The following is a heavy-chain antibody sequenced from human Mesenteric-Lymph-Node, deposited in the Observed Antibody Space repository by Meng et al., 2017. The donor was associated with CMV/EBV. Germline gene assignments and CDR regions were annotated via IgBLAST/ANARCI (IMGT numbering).Heavy chain of an antibody. CDR1: GYTFTSYD. CDR2: MNPNSGNT. D-gene: IGHD2-2*01. CDR3: ARDCGRYCSSTLGY. V-gene: IGHV1-8*01. J-gene: IGHJ4*02. Sequence: ASVKVSCKASGYTFTSYDINWVRQATGQGLEWMGWMNPNSGNTGYAQKFQGRVTMTRDTSISTAYMELNRLRSDDTAVYYCARDCGRYCSSTLGYWGQGTLVTVSS.